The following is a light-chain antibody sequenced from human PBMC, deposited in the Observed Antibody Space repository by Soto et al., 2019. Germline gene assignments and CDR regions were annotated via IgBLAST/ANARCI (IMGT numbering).Light chain of an antibody. V-gene: IGKV3-20*01. Sequence: EIVLTQSPGTLSLSPGERATLSCRASQSVSSSYLAWYQQRPGQAPRLLIYGASTRATGIPERFSGSGSGTDFTLTISRLEPEDFVVYYCQQYGSSPLTFGGGTKVDI. CDR2: GAS. J-gene: IGKJ4*01. CDR1: QSVSSSY. CDR3: QQYGSSPLT.